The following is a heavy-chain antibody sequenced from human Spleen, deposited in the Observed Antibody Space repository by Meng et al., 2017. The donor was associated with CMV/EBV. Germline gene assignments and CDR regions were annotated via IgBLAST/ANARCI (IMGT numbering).Heavy chain of an antibody. V-gene: IGHV4-39*01. CDR2: VYYSGST. Sequence: SSSSTSYYWGWIRQPPGKGLEWIGSVYYSGSTYYNPSLKSRVTISVDTSKNQFSLKLSSVTAADTAVYYCARGGRYCSTTSCWWFDPWGQGTLVTVSS. CDR1: SSSSTSYY. CDR3: ARGGRYCSTTSCWWFDP. D-gene: IGHD2-2*01. J-gene: IGHJ5*02.